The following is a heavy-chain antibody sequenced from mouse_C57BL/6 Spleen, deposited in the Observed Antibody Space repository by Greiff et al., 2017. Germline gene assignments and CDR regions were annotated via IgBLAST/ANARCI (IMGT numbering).Heavy chain of an antibody. V-gene: IGHV1-62-2*01. CDR2: FYPGSGSI. D-gene: IGHD1-1*01. Sequence: VQLQESGAELVKPGASVKLSCKASGYTFTEYTIHWVKQRSGQGLEWIGWFYPGSGSIKYNEKFKDKATLTADKSSSTVYMELSRLTSEDSAVYFCARHASHYYGSGEYYFDYWGQGTTLTVSS. CDR3: ARHASHYYGSGEYYFDY. CDR1: GYTFTEYT. J-gene: IGHJ2*01.